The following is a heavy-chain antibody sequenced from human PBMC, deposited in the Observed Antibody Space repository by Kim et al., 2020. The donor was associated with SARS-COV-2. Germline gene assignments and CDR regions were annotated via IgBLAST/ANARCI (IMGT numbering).Heavy chain of an antibody. CDR2: ISGSGGST. J-gene: IGHJ4*02. CDR3: AKDLSDYGAPRRGNGGDYYFDY. D-gene: IGHD4-17*01. CDR1: GFTFSSYA. Sequence: GGSLRLSCAASGFTFSSYAMSWVRQAPGKGLEWVSAISGSGGSTYYADSVKGRFTISRDNSKNTLYLQMNSLRAEDTAVYYCAKDLSDYGAPRRGNGGDYYFDYWGQGTLVTVSS. V-gene: IGHV3-23*01.